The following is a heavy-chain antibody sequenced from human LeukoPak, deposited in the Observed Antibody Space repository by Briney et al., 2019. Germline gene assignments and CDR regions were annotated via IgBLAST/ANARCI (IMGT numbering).Heavy chain of an antibody. CDR3: ARGARAIPIYY. CDR1: GGSFSNYA. D-gene: IGHD2-21*01. CDR2: IIPMFGSA. J-gene: IGHJ4*02. V-gene: IGHV1-69*05. Sequence: SLKVSCKASGGSFSNYAVSWVRQAPGQGLEWMGGIIPMFGSAIYAQKFQGRVTITTDEFTTTAYMELSSLTSDDTAVFYCARGARAIPIYYWGQGTLVTVSS.